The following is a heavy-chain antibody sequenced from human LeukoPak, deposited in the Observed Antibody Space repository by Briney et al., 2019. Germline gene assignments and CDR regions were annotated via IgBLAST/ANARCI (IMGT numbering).Heavy chain of an antibody. D-gene: IGHD3-10*01. J-gene: IGHJ3*02. Sequence: SETLSLTCTVSGGSISSSSYYWGWIRQPPGKGLEWIGSIYYSGSTYYNPSLKSRVTISVDTSKNQFSLQLNSVTPEDTAVYYCAREGSLEERAGALVLAFDIWGQGTMVTVSS. CDR1: GGSISSSSYY. CDR3: AREGSLEERAGALVLAFDI. V-gene: IGHV4-39*02. CDR2: IYYSGST.